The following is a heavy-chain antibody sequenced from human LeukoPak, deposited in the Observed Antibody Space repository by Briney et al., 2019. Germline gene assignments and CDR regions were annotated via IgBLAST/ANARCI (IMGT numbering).Heavy chain of an antibody. CDR1: AFTFSTYA. V-gene: IGHV3-23*01. J-gene: IGHJ4*02. D-gene: IGHD1-26*01. CDR2: ITNSGGDT. CDR3: VKSFGSSRYFFDY. Sequence: GGSLRHSCAASAFTFSTYAMSWVRQAPGKGLEWVSTITNSGGDTYYVDSVKGRFTISRDNSKNTLFLQMNSLRAEDTAVYYCVKSFGSSRYFFDYWGQGSLVTVSS.